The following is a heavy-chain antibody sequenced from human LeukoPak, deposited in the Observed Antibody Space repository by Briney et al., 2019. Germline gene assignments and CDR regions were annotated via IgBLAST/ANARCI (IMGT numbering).Heavy chain of an antibody. D-gene: IGHD3-10*01. V-gene: IGHV1-8*01. CDR3: ARRRRSYGSGSYAYWFDP. Sequence: ASVKVSCKASGYTFTGYDINWVRQATGQGLEWMGWMNPNSGNTGYAQEFQGRVTMTRNTSISTAYMELSSLRSEDTAVYYCARRRRSYGSGSYAYWFDPWGQGTLVTVSS. J-gene: IGHJ5*02. CDR1: GYTFTGYD. CDR2: MNPNSGNT.